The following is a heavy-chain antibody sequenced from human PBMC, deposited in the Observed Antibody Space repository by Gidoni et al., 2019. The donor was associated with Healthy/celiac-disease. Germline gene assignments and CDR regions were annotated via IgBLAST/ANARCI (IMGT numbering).Heavy chain of an antibody. V-gene: IGHV1-8*01. Sequence: QVQLVQSGAAVKKPGASVKVSCKASGYTFTSYDINWVRQATGQGLAWMGWRNPNSGNTGYAQKFQGRVTMTRNTSISTAYMELSSLRSEDTAVYYCARGSAVAAYYGMDVWGQGTTVTVSS. CDR3: ARGSAVAAYYGMDV. J-gene: IGHJ6*02. CDR1: GYTFTSYD. D-gene: IGHD6-19*01. CDR2: RNPNSGNT.